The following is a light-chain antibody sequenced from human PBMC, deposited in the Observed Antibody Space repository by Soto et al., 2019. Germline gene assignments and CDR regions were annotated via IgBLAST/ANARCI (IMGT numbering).Light chain of an antibody. Sequence: DILMTQSPSSLSASVGDRVTITCRASQGISNYLAWYQQKPGKVPKLLIYAASTLQSGVPSRFSGSGSGTDFTLTISSXXXEDVATYYCQKYNSAPRTFGQGTKVEXK. CDR3: QKYNSAPRT. CDR2: AAS. CDR1: QGISNY. J-gene: IGKJ1*01. V-gene: IGKV1-27*01.